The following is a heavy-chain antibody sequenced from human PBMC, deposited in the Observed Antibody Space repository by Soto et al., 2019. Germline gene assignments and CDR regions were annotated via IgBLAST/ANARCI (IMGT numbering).Heavy chain of an antibody. CDR3: ARSGSPMYNWFDP. V-gene: IGHV4-59*01. D-gene: IGHD3-10*02. Sequence: PKTLSLSCTVSGGSISSYYWSWIRQPPGKGLEWIGYIYYSGSTNYNPSLKSRVTISVDTSKNQFSLKLSSVTAADTAVYYCARSGSPMYNWFDPWGQGTLVTVSS. J-gene: IGHJ5*02. CDR1: GGSISSYY. CDR2: IYYSGST.